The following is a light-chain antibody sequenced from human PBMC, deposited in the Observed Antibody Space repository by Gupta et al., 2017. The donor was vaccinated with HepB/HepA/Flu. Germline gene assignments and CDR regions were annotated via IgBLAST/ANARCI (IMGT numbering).Light chain of an antibody. V-gene: IGKV1-9*01. CDR3: QQLNSYPSLT. CDR2: AAS. Sequence: DIQLTQSPSFLSASVVDRVTITCRASQGISSYLAWYQQKPGKAPKLLIYAASTLQSGVPSRFSGSGSGTEFTLTISSLQPEDFATYYCQQLNSYPSLTFGGGTKVEIK. CDR1: QGISSY. J-gene: IGKJ4*01.